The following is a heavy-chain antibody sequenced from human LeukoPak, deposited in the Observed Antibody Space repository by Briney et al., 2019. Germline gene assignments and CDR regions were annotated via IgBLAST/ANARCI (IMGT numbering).Heavy chain of an antibody. V-gene: IGHV1-2*02. CDR2: INPNSGGT. J-gene: IGHJ4*02. CDR3: ARDLLQGYCSGGSCYSPS. CDR1: GYTFTGYY. D-gene: IGHD2-15*01. Sequence: GASVKVSCKASGYTFTGYYMHWVRQAPGQGLEWMGWINPNSGGTNYAQKFQGRVTMTRDTSISTAYMELSRLRSDDTAVYYCARDLLQGYCSGGSCYSPSWGQGTLVTVSS.